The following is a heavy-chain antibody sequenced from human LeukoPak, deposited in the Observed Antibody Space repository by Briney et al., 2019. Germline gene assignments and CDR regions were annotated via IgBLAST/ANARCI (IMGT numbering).Heavy chain of an antibody. CDR2: MIPTSRTT. CDR1: GHTFTSYD. J-gene: IGHJ4*02. D-gene: IGHD5-12*01. CDR3: ARGVFATIIDY. V-gene: IGHV1-8*01. Sequence: GASVKVSCKASGHTFTSYDINWVRQAPGQGIEWMGSMIPTSRTTVYAHTFQCRVTMTRNPSINTPYIQLSSLRSEDPAVYYCARGVFATIIDYWGQGTLVTVSS.